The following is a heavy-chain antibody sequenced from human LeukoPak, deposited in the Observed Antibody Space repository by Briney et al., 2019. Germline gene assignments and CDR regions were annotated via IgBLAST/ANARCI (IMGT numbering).Heavy chain of an antibody. CDR1: GGTFSSYA. J-gene: IGHJ5*02. CDR2: IIPIFGTA. CDR3: ARTRRGGDARIGDWFDP. Sequence: GASVKVSCKASGGTFSSYAISWVRQAPGQGLEWMGGIIPIFGTANYAQKFQGRVTITTDESTSTAYMELSSLRSEDTAVYYCARTRRGGDARIGDWFDPWGQGTLVTVSS. V-gene: IGHV1-69*05. D-gene: IGHD2-21*02.